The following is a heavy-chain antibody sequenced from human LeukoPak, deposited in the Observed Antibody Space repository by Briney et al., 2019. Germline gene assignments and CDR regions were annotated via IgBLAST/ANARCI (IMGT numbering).Heavy chain of an antibody. CDR2: INPNSGGT. V-gene: IGHV1-2*02. J-gene: IGHJ5*02. Sequence: VASVKVSCKASGYTFTGYYMHWVRQAPGQGLEWMGWINPNSGGTNYAQKFQGRVTMTRDTSISTAYMELSRLRSDDTAVYYCVRAHSSSWNNWFDPWGQGTLVTVSS. CDR1: GYTFTGYY. CDR3: VRAHSSSWNNWFDP. D-gene: IGHD6-13*01.